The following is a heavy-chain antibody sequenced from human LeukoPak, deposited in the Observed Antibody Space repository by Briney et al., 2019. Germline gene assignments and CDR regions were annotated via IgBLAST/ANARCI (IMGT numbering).Heavy chain of an antibody. CDR3: ARITFGGVIVESAFDI. CDR2: IHYSGST. CDR1: GGSISSSSYY. J-gene: IGHJ3*02. Sequence: NASETLSLTCTVSGGSISSSSYYWGWIRQPPGKGLEWIGSIHYSGSTNYNPSLKSRVTISVDTSKNQFSLKLSSVTAADTAVYYCARITFGGVIVESAFDIWGQGTMVTVSS. D-gene: IGHD3-16*02. V-gene: IGHV4-39*07.